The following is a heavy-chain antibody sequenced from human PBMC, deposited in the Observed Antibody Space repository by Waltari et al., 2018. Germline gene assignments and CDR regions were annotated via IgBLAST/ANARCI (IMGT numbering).Heavy chain of an antibody. CDR1: GGSITNNRHY. Sequence: QLQLQESGPGLVKPSETLSLTCSVSGGSITNNRHYWGWIRQPPGQGLEWIGTMSYSGATYSSPSLQSRVTISRDTSKNQLSLKLGSVTAADTAVYYCATYIGASVGTAAFDVWGQGTMVTVSS. CDR2: MSYSGAT. D-gene: IGHD5-12*01. J-gene: IGHJ3*01. V-gene: IGHV4-39*01. CDR3: ATYIGASVGTAAFDV.